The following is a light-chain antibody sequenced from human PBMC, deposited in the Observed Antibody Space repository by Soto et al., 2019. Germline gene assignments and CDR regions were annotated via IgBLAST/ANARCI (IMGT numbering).Light chain of an antibody. CDR3: QQYDNYPLT. Sequence: DIQMTQSPSSLSASVGDRVTIACQANQDIGNYLNWYQQKPGKAPRLLIYDASNLEIGVPSRFSGSGSGTEFTLTISNLQPDDFATYYCQQYDNYPLTFGGGTKVDIK. J-gene: IGKJ4*01. CDR2: DAS. CDR1: QDIGNY. V-gene: IGKV1-33*01.